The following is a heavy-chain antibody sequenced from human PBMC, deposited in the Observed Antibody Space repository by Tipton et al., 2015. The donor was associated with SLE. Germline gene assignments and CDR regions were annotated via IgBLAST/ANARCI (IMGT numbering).Heavy chain of an antibody. Sequence: TLSLTCTVSGGSISSSSYYWGWIRQPPGKGLEWIGSIYYSGSTYYNPSLKSRVTISVDTSKNQFSLKLSSVTAADTAVYYCARGRVMVWGQGTLVTASS. V-gene: IGHV4-39*07. CDR3: ARGRVMV. J-gene: IGHJ4*02. D-gene: IGHD2-8*01. CDR1: GGSISSSSYY. CDR2: IYYSGST.